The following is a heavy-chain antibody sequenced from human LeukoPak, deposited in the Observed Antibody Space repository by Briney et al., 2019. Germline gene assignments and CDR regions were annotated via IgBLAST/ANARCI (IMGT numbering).Heavy chain of an antibody. CDR1: GGSISIYY. D-gene: IGHD2-2*01. V-gene: IGHV4-59*01. J-gene: IGHJ6*03. CDR2: IYYSGST. CDR3: ARVGVVPAAMRYYYYYMDV. Sequence: SETLSLTCTVSGGSISIYYWSWIRQPPGKGLEWIGYIYYSGSTNYNPSLMSRVTISVDTSKNQFSLKLSSVTAADTAVYYCARVGVVPAAMRYYYYYMDVWGKGTTVTVSS.